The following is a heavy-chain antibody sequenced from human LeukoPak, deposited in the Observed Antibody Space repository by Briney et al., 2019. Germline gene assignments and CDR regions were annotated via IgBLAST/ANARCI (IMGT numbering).Heavy chain of an antibody. CDR3: ARMGGGTFGDC. CDR1: GFTFSTYA. J-gene: IGHJ4*02. Sequence: GGSLRLSCAASGFTFSTYAMSWVRRVPGKGQEWVSSISVDGYSTYYADSVKGRFTISRDNSKNTLYLQMNSLRAEDTALYYCARMGGGTFGDCWGQGTLVTVSS. CDR2: ISVDGYST. V-gene: IGHV3-23*01. D-gene: IGHD2-15*01.